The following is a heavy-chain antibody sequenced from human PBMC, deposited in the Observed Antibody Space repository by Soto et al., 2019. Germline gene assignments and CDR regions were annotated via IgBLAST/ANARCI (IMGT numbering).Heavy chain of an antibody. J-gene: IGHJ6*02. V-gene: IGHV1-3*01. CDR1: GYTFTSYA. CDR3: ARAPGAYDILTGYSLYGMDV. CDR2: INAGNGNT. Sequence: QVQLVQSGAEVKKPGASVKVSCKASGYTFTSYAMHWVRQAPGQRLEWMGWINAGNGNTKYSQKFQGRVTITRDTSASTAYMELSSLRSEDTAVYYCARAPGAYDILTGYSLYGMDVWGQGTTVTVSS. D-gene: IGHD3-9*01.